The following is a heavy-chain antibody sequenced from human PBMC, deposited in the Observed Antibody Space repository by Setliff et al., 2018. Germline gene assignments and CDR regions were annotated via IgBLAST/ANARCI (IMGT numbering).Heavy chain of an antibody. D-gene: IGHD5-18*01. V-gene: IGHV1-69*05. CDR1: GDTFRSYG. J-gene: IGHJ6*03. CDR2: TIPMFGTT. CDR3: VREGVDTRSSTDYRYYMDV. Sequence: GASVKVSCKASGDTFRSYGISWVRQAPGQGLEWMGGTIPMFGTTEYAQKFQGRLTIITDESTNTAFMQLSSLRSEDTAVYYCVREGVDTRSSTDYRYYMDVWGKGTTVTVSS.